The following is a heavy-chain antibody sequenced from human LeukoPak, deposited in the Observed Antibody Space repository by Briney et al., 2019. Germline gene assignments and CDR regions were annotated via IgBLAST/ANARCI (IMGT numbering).Heavy chain of an antibody. V-gene: IGHV3-43*01. CDR3: AKAREWELLGGTFDY. CDR1: GFTFDDYT. CDR2: ISWGGGST. D-gene: IGHD1-26*01. Sequence: GGSLRLSCAASGFTFDDYTMHWVRQAPGKGLEWVSLISWGGGSTYYADSVKGRFTISRDNSKNSLYLQMNSLRTEDTALYYCAKAREWELLGGTFDYWGQGTLVTVSS. J-gene: IGHJ4*02.